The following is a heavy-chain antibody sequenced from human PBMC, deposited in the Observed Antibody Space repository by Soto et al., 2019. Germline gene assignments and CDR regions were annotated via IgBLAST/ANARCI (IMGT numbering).Heavy chain of an antibody. Sequence: PGESLKISCKGSGYSFAGYWITWVRQKPGKGLEWMGRIDPSDSQTYYSPSFRGHVTISATKSITTVFLQWSSLRASDTAMYYCARQIYDSDTGPNFQYYFDSWGQGTPVTISS. V-gene: IGHV5-10-1*01. D-gene: IGHD3-22*01. CDR3: ARQIYDSDTGPNFQYYFDS. CDR2: IDPSDSQT. J-gene: IGHJ4*02. CDR1: GYSFAGYW.